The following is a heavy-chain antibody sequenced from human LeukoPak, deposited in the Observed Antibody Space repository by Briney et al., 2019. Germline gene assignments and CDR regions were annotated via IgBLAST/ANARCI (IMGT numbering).Heavy chain of an antibody. V-gene: IGHV1-46*01. CDR1: GYTFTSYY. D-gene: IGHD3-3*01. CDR3: ARAGDFWSGFTPTDDYYYYMDV. Sequence: ASVKVSCKASGYTFTSYYMHWVRQAPGQGLEWMGIINPSGGSTSYAQKFQGRVTMTRDMSTSTVYMELSSLRSEDTAVYYCARAGDFWSGFTPTDDYYYYMDVWGKGTTVTVSS. CDR2: INPSGGST. J-gene: IGHJ6*03.